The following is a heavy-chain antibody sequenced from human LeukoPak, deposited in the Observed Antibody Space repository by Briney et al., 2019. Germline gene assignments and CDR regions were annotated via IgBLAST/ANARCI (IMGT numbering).Heavy chain of an antibody. CDR3: ARFIYRGPVDY. V-gene: IGHV4-39*01. CDR1: GRSISSNNYY. D-gene: IGHD3-10*01. J-gene: IGHJ4*02. CDR2: FYYSEST. Sequence: SETLSLNRTLSGRSISSNNYYSGWIRQPPGKGLEWIGNFYYSESTYYNPSLKSRVTISVDTSKDQFSLKLSSVTAADTAVYYCARFIYRGPVDYWGQGTLVTVSS.